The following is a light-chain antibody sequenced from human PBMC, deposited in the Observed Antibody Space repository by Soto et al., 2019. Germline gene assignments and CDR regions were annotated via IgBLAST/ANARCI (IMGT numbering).Light chain of an antibody. J-gene: IGLJ2*01. Sequence: QSALTQPAFVSGTPGQSITVSCIGTSSDIGRYNYVSWYQQHPGRAPKLIIRDVSSRPSGVPTRFSGSKSGNSASFTISGIQVEDEAYYFCSSYASSNAQLFGGGTKLTV. CDR2: DVS. CDR3: SSYASSNAQL. V-gene: IGLV2-14*03. CDR1: SSDIGRYNY.